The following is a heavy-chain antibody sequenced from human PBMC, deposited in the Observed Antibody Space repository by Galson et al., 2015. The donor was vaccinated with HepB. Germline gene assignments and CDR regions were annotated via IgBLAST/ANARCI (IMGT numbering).Heavy chain of an antibody. J-gene: IGHJ4*02. D-gene: IGHD2-2*01. CDR2: ISYAGSSK. CDR1: GFTFSDYD. Sequence: SLRLSCAASGFTFSDYDIHWVRQAPGKGLEWVAVISYAGSSKYYADSVKGRFTISRDDSKNILYLQMNSLRPEDTAVYYCAKEGTKTSAFDYWGQGTLVTVSS. CDR3: AKEGTKTSAFDY. V-gene: IGHV3-30*18.